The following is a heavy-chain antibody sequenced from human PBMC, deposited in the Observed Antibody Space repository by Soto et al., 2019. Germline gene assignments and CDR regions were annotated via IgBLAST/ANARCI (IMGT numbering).Heavy chain of an antibody. V-gene: IGHV5-51*01. CDR1: GDNFDIYW. CDR2: IYPGDSDV. CDR3: ARLGRGYCYEGSCDPPR. J-gene: IGHJ4*02. Sequence: GESLKISCKDPGDNFDIYWIGWVRQMSGKGLECMGIIYPGDSDVRYSSSSQGQVTISADNSIRTAYLQWNSLKASDTGTYYCARLGRGYCYEGSCDPPRWGRGTLVTVSS. D-gene: IGHD2-15*01.